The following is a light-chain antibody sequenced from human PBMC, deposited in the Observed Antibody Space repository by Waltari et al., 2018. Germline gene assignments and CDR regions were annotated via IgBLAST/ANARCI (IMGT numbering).Light chain of an antibody. J-gene: IGKJ5*01. CDR1: QSISSW. CDR2: KAS. V-gene: IGKV1-5*03. CDR3: QQYNSFPIT. Sequence: DIQMTQSLSTLSASVGDRVTITCRASQSISSWLAWYQQKPGKAPKLLIYKASSLESGVPSRVSGSGSGTEFTLTISSLQPDDFATYYCQQYNSFPITFGQGTQLEIK.